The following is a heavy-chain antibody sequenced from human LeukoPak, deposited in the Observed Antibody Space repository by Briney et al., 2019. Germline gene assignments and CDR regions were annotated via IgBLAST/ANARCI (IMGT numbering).Heavy chain of an antibody. CDR1: GFTFSSYV. CDR3: AKVGMVRGVIKGSYYYYGMDV. Sequence: PGGSLRLSCAASGFTFSSYVMSWVRQAPGKGLEWVSAISGSGGSTYYADSVKGRFTISRDNSKNTLYLQMNSLRAEDTAVYYCAKVGMVRGVIKGSYYYYGMDVWGKGTTVTVSS. D-gene: IGHD3-10*01. J-gene: IGHJ6*04. CDR2: ISGSGGST. V-gene: IGHV3-23*01.